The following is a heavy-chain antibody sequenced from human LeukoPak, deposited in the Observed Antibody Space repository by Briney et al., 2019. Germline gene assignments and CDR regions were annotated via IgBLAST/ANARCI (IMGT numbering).Heavy chain of an antibody. V-gene: IGHV1-69*06. Sequence: SVKVSCKASGGTFNSYAISWVRQAPGQGLEWMGGIIPIFGTTNYARKFRGRVTLTADKSTRTAYMELSSLRSEDTAVYYCARVPTVTFFDYWGQGTLVTVSS. CDR2: IIPIFGTT. CDR1: GGTFNSYA. J-gene: IGHJ4*02. D-gene: IGHD4-17*01. CDR3: ARVPTVTFFDY.